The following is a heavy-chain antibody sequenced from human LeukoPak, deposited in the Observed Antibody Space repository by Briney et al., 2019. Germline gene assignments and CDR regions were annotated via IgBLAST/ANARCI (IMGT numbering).Heavy chain of an antibody. CDR3: ARLYRSSGYGDAFDI. CDR1: GGSISSYY. Sequence: PSETLSLTCTVSGGSISSYYWSWIRQPPGEGLEWIGYIYYSGSTNYNPSLKSRVTISVDTSKNQFSLKLSSVTAADTAVYCCARLYRSSGYGDAFDIWGQGTMVTVSS. CDR2: IYYSGST. J-gene: IGHJ3*02. D-gene: IGHD3-22*01. V-gene: IGHV4-59*08.